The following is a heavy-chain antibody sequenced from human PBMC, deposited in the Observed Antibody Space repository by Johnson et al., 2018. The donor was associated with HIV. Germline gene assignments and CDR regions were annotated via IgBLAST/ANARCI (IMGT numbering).Heavy chain of an antibody. V-gene: IGHV3-7*02. J-gene: IGHJ3*02. D-gene: IGHD2-15*01. CDR1: GFTFSSYW. CDR2: IKQDGSEK. CDR3: ARYCSGGRCYPRYAFDI. Sequence: VQLVESGGGLVQPGGSLRLSCAASGFTFSSYWMSWVRQAPGKGLEWVANIKQDGSEKYYVDSVKGRFTIYRDNAKNSLYLQMNSLRAEDTAVYYCARYCSGGRCYPRYAFDIWGQGTMVTVSS.